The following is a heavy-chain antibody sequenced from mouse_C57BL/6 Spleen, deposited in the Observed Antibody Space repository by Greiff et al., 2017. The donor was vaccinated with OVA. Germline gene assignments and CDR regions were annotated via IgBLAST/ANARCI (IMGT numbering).Heavy chain of an antibody. Sequence: QVQLKQPGAELVKPGASVKLSCKASGYTFTSYWMHWVKQRPGQGLEWIGMIHPNSGSTNYNEKFKSKATLTVDKSSSTAYMQLSSLTSEDAAVYYCARSGVTTVVARYFDVWGTGTTVTVSS. CDR1: GYTFTSYW. D-gene: IGHD1-1*01. V-gene: IGHV1-64*01. CDR3: ARSGVTTVVARYFDV. CDR2: IHPNSGST. J-gene: IGHJ1*03.